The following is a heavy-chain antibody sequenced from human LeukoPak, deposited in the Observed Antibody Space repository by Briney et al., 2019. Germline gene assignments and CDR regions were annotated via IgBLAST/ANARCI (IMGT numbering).Heavy chain of an antibody. CDR2: INPNSGGT. J-gene: IGHJ5*02. CDR3: ARDHIVATIKGFDP. Sequence: ASVKVSCKASGYTFTGYYMHWVRQAPGQGLEWMGWINPNSGGTNYAQKFQGRVTMTRDTSISTAYMELSRLRSDDTAVYYCARDHIVATIKGFDPWGQGTLVTVFS. V-gene: IGHV1-2*02. D-gene: IGHD5-12*01. CDR1: GYTFTGYY.